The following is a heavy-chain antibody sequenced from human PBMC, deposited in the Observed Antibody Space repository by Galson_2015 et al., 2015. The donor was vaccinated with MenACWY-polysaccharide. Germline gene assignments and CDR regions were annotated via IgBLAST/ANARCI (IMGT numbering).Heavy chain of an antibody. CDR3: ARAAHHEPFNI. CDR2: IFYNGNT. V-gene: IGHV4-39*07. CDR1: GASITTGLYY. Sequence: SETLSLTCSVSGASITTGLYYLGWLRQLPGKGLEWIGSIFYNGNTYYNPSLESRAAVSADTSKSQFFLRLTSMTAADTAVYFCARAAHHEPFNIWGQGTLVTVSS. J-gene: IGHJ3*02.